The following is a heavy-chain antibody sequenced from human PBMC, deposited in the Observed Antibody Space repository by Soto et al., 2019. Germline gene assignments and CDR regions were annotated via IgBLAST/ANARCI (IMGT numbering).Heavy chain of an antibody. CDR1: GFTFSTSP. V-gene: IGHV3-23*01. Sequence: GGSLRLSCAASGFTFSTSPMTWVRQAPGKGLEWVSSISGSGETTYYADSVKGRFTISRDNSKDTLYLEMNRARVEDTAVYYCAKHFQFECWGQGTLVTVSS. CDR3: AKHFQFEC. J-gene: IGHJ4*02. D-gene: IGHD3-3*02. CDR2: ISGSGETT.